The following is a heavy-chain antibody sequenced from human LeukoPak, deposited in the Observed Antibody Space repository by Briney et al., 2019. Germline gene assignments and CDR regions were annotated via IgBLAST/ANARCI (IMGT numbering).Heavy chain of an antibody. CDR1: GVSISSGGYD. D-gene: IGHD3-16*01. CDR3: ARVYTRGYYYMDV. CDR2: IYYSGST. Sequence: PSQPPPLTGRVSGVSISSGGYDWRWISQNPGKGLEWIGYIYYSGSTYYNPSLKSRVTISVDTSKNQFSLKLSSVTAADTAVYYCARVYTRGYYYMDVWGKGTTVTVSS. V-gene: IGHV4-31*03. J-gene: IGHJ6*03.